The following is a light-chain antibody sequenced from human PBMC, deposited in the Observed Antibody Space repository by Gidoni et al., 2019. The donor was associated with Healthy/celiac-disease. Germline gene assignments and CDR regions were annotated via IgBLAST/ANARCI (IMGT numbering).Light chain of an antibody. J-gene: IGKJ1*01. CDR3: HQYNSYPWT. CDR1: QSISSW. CDR2: KAS. Sequence: DVQMTQSPSTLSASVGDRVTSTCRASQSISSWLAWYHQKPGNAPKLLIYKASSFESGVPSRFSGSGSGTEFSLTISGLQPDDFATYYCHQYNSYPWTFGQGTKLEIK. V-gene: IGKV1-5*03.